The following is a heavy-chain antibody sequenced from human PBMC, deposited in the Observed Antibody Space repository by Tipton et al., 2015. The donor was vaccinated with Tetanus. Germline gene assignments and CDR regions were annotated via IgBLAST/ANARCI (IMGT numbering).Heavy chain of an antibody. CDR1: GASVSSGDSH. CDR3: ARERTRGGDSDFGVAN. J-gene: IGHJ4*02. CDR2: IHYSGGS. Sequence: VKPSQTLSLTCTVSGASVSSGDSHWTWIRQHPGEGLEWIGDIHYSGGSKYNPSLKSRLTMSLDTSQNQFSLRLSSVTAADTAVYYCARERTRGGDSDFGVANWGQGTLVTVSS. V-gene: IGHV4-31*03. D-gene: IGHD4/OR15-4a*01.